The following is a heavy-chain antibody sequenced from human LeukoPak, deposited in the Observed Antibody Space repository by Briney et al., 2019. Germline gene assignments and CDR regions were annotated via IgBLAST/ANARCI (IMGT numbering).Heavy chain of an antibody. D-gene: IGHD6-19*01. J-gene: IGHJ4*02. V-gene: IGHV4-59*08. CDR2: IYYSGST. CDR3: ARHSRSIAVFDY. Sequence: PSETLSLTCSVSGGSITTYYWSWIRQPPGKGLEWIGYIYYSGSTNYNPSLKSRVTISVDTSKNQFSLKLSSVTAADTAVYYCARHSRSIAVFDYWGQGTLVTVSS. CDR1: GGSITTYY.